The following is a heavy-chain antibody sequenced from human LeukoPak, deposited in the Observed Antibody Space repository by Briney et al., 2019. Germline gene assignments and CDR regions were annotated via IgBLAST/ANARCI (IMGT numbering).Heavy chain of an antibody. V-gene: IGHV1-2*02. CDR2: INPNNGGT. Sequence: ASVKVSCKASGYSFTAYFIQWVRQAPGQGLEWMGWINPNNGGTNCAQKFQGRVTMTRDTSISTAYMELSRLRSDDTAVYYCARDGRPMRWELQRDFDYWGQGTLVTVSS. CDR3: ARDGRPMRWELQRDFDY. J-gene: IGHJ4*02. D-gene: IGHD2-15*01. CDR1: GYSFTAYF.